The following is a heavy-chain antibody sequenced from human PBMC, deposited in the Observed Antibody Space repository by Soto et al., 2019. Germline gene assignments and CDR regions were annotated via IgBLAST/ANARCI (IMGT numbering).Heavy chain of an antibody. J-gene: IGHJ6*02. Sequence: SETLSLTCTVSGGSISICDYYLSLIRQPPGKGLEWIGYIYYSGSTYYNPSLKSRVTISVDTSKNQFSLKLSSVTAADTAVYYCASAGPYYYYGMDVWGQGTTVTVSS. D-gene: IGHD6-13*01. CDR1: GGSISICDYY. CDR3: ASAGPYYYYGMDV. V-gene: IGHV4-30-4*01. CDR2: IYYSGST.